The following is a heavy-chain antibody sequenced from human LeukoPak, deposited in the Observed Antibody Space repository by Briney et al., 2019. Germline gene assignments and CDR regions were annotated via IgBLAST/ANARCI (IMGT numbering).Heavy chain of an antibody. D-gene: IGHD3-10*01. CDR2: IYTSGST. Sequence: SETLSLTCTVSGGSISSGSYYWSWIRQPAGKGLEWIGRIYTSGSTNYNPSLKSRVTISVDTSKNQFSLKLSSVTAADTAVYYCARVDFTMVRGVPLPYAFDIWGQGTMVTVSS. V-gene: IGHV4-61*02. CDR1: GGSISSGSYY. CDR3: ARVDFTMVRGVPLPYAFDI. J-gene: IGHJ3*02.